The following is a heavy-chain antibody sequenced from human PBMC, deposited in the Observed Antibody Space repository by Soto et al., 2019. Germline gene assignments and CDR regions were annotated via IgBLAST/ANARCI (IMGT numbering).Heavy chain of an antibody. CDR2: ISGSGGST. Sequence: EVQLLESGGGLVQPGGSLRLSCAASGFTFSSYAMSWVRQAPGKGLEWVSAISGSGGSTYYADSVKGRFTISRDNSKNTLDLQMNGLRAEDTAVYYCAKLGREDSSFVDYWGQGTLVTVSS. CDR3: AKLGREDSSFVDY. D-gene: IGHD6-6*01. V-gene: IGHV3-23*01. J-gene: IGHJ4*02. CDR1: GFTFSSYA.